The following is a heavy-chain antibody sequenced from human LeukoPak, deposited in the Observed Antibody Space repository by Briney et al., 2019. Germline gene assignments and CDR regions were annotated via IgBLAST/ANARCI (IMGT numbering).Heavy chain of an antibody. CDR2: IKSKTDGGTT. Sequence: GGSLRLSCAASGFTFSSYSMNWVRQAPGKGLEWVGRIKSKTDGGTTDYAAPVKGRFTISRDDSKNTLYLQMNSLKTEDTAVYYCTTDLDYYDSSAINDYWGQGTLVTVSS. CDR1: GFTFSSYS. J-gene: IGHJ4*02. CDR3: TTDLDYYDSSAINDY. D-gene: IGHD3-22*01. V-gene: IGHV3-15*07.